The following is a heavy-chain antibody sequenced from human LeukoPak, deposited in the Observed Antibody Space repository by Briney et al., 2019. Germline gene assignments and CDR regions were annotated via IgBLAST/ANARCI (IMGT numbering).Heavy chain of an antibody. CDR1: GVSMNNNY. D-gene: IGHD3-22*01. CDR3: ARDRAVDLDSSGFFYNRGLDC. CDR2: IYSTGTT. J-gene: IGHJ4*02. Sequence: SETLSLTCAVFGVSMNNNYWSWIRQSAGRGLEWLGRIYSTGTTDYNPSLDSRVTMSVDTSKNQFSLNLSSVTAADTAVYFCARDRAVDLDSSGFFYNRGLDCWGQGTLVTVSS. V-gene: IGHV4-4*07.